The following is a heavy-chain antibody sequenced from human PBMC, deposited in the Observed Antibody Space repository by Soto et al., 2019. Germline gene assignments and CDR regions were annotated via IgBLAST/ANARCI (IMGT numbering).Heavy chain of an antibody. V-gene: IGHV1-18*01. CDR3: ARDADCSSTSCYPYYYYYYGMDV. CDR2: ISAYNGNT. Sequence: ASVKVSCKASGYTFTSYGISWVRQAPGQGLEWMGWISAYNGNTNYAQKLQGRVTMTTDTSTSTAYMELRSLRSDDTAVYYCARDADCSSTSCYPYYYYYYGMDVWGQGTPVTVSS. J-gene: IGHJ6*02. CDR1: GYTFTSYG. D-gene: IGHD2-2*01.